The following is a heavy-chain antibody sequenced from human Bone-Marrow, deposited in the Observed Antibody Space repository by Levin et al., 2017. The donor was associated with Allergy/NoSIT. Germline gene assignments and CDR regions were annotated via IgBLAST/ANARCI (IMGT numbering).Heavy chain of an antibody. CDR2: INPNSGGT. CDR3: ARVTYYDFWSGSPYENYGMDV. CDR1: GYTFTGYY. Sequence: ASVKVSCKASGYTFTGYYMHWVRQAPGQGLEWMGWINPNSGGTNYAQKFQGRVTMTRDTSISTAYMELSRLRSDDTAVYYCARVTYYDFWSGSPYENYGMDVWGQGTTVTVSS. V-gene: IGHV1-2*02. D-gene: IGHD3-3*01. J-gene: IGHJ6*02.